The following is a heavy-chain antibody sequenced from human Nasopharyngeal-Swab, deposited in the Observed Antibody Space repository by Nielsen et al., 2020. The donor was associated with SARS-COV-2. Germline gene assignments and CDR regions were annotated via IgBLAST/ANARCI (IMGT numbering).Heavy chain of an antibody. D-gene: IGHD3-22*01. J-gene: IGHJ4*02. CDR1: GGSISSYY. Sequence: SETLSLTYTVSGGSISSYYWSWIRQPPGKGLEWIGYIYYSGSTNYNPSLKSRVTISVDTSKNQFSLKLSSVTAADTAVYYCARESYYDSSGYRRVFDYWGQGTLVTVSS. CDR3: ARESYYDSSGYRRVFDY. CDR2: IYYSGST. V-gene: IGHV4-59*01.